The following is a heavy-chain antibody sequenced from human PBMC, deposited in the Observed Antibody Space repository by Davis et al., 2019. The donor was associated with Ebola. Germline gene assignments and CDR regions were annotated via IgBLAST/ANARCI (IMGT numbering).Heavy chain of an antibody. Sequence: SGPTPAKPTQTLTLTCTFSGFSLSTSGVGVGWIRQPPGKALEWPALIYLDDDKRYSPSLKSRHTITKDTSKNQVVLTMTNMDPVDTATYYGAHNKVRPTEGWFDPWGQGTLVTVSS. CDR2: IYLDDDK. CDR1: GFSLSTSGVG. J-gene: IGHJ5*02. CDR3: AHNKVRPTEGWFDP. V-gene: IGHV2-5*02.